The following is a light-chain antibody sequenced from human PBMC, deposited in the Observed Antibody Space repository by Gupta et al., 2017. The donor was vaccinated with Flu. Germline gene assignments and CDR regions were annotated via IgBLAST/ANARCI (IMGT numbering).Light chain of an antibody. Sequence: ELLLTQSPGTLSFSPGERATLSCRASESVSSRYLAWFQQKPGRAPRLLISGASNRAAGIPDRFSGSGSETDFTLTISRLEPEDSAVYYCQQYASSPRTFGQGTKVEI. V-gene: IGKV3-20*01. CDR1: ESVSSRY. CDR2: GAS. J-gene: IGKJ2*01. CDR3: QQYASSPRT.